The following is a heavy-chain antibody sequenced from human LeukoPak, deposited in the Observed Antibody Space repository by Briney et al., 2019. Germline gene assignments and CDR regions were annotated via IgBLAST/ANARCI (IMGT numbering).Heavy chain of an antibody. CDR1: GGSFSGYY. CDR3: ARAALNYYGSGSYYWFDP. J-gene: IGHJ5*02. V-gene: IGHV4-34*01. Sequence: SETLSLTCAVYGGSFSGYYWSWIRQPPGKGLEWIGEINHSGSTNYNPSLKSRVTISVDTSKNQFSLKLSSVTAADTAVYYCARAALNYYGSGSYYWFDPWGQGTLVTVSS. D-gene: IGHD3-10*01. CDR2: INHSGST.